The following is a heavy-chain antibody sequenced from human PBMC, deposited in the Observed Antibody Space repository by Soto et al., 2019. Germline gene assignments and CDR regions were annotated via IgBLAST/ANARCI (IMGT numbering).Heavy chain of an antibody. CDR3: ARVLYHYGSGSYNWFDP. CDR1: GGSISSSSYY. V-gene: IGHV4-39*01. J-gene: IGHJ5*02. Sequence: QLQLQESGPGLVKPSETLSLTCTVSGGSISSSSYYWGWIRQPPGKGLEWIGSIYYSGSTYYNPSLKSRVTISVDTSKNQFSLKLSSVTAADTAVYYCARVLYHYGSGSYNWFDPWGQGTLVTVSS. D-gene: IGHD3-10*01. CDR2: IYYSGST.